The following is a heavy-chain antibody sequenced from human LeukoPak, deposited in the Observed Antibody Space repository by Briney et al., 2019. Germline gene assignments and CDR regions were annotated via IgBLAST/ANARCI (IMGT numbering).Heavy chain of an antibody. D-gene: IGHD3-22*01. CDR2: ISYSGST. CDR3: ARSADSLLNLDY. V-gene: IGHV4-39*01. Sequence: SETLSLTCTVSGGSISSSSYYWGWIRQPPGKGLEWIGSISYSGSTYYNPSLKSRVTISVDTSKNQFSLKLSSVTAADTAVYYCARSADSLLNLDYWGQGTLVTVSS. CDR1: GGSISSSSYY. J-gene: IGHJ4*02.